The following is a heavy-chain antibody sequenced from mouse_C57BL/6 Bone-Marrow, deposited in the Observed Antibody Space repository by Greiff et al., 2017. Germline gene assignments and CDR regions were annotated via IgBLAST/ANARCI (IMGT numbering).Heavy chain of an antibody. Sequence: VQLQQSGAELARPGASVKLSCKASGYTFTSYGISWVKQRTGHGLEWIGEILPGSGSTNYNEKFKGKATFTAATSSNTAYMQLSSLTTEDSAIYYCARSVDDYDAVYFDYWGQGTTLTVSS. V-gene: IGHV1-9*01. CDR2: ILPGSGST. J-gene: IGHJ2*01. D-gene: IGHD2-4*01. CDR1: GYTFTSYG. CDR3: ARSVDDYDAVYFDY.